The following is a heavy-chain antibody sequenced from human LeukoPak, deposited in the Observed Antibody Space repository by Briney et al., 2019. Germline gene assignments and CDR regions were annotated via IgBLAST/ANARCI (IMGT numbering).Heavy chain of an antibody. D-gene: IGHD2-15*01. Sequence: ASVKVSCKASGYTFTSYGISWVRQAPGQALEWMGWISAYNGNTNYAQKLQGRDTMTTDTSTSTAYMELRSLRSDDTAVYYCARFGVVVVAAQFYDYWGQGTLVTVSS. CDR3: ARFGVVVVAAQFYDY. J-gene: IGHJ4*02. V-gene: IGHV1-18*01. CDR1: GYTFTSYG. CDR2: ISAYNGNT.